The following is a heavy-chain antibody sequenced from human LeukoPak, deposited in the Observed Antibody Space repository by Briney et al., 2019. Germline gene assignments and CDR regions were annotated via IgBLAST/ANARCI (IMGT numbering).Heavy chain of an antibody. CDR2: IYYSGST. CDR3: ARYAQADWFDP. D-gene: IGHD2-2*01. Sequence: SETLSLTYTVSGGSISSYYWSWIRQPPGKGLEWIGYIYYSGSTNYNPSLKSRVTISVDTSKNQFSLKLSSVTAADTAVYYCARYAQADWFDPWGQGTLVTVSS. V-gene: IGHV4-59*01. CDR1: GGSISSYY. J-gene: IGHJ5*02.